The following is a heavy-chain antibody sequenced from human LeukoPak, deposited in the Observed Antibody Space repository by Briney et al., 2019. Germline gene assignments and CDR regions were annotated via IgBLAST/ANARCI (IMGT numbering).Heavy chain of an antibody. CDR1: GFTVSSNY. D-gene: IGHD3-10*01. V-gene: IGHV3-53*01. CDR2: ICSGGST. CDR3: ARETVRGVFDY. J-gene: IGHJ4*02. Sequence: GGSLRLSCAASGFTVSSNYMSWVRQAPGKGLEWVSVICSGGSTYYADSVKGRFTISRDNSKNTLYLQMNSLRAEDTAVYYCARETVRGVFDYWGQGTLVTVSS.